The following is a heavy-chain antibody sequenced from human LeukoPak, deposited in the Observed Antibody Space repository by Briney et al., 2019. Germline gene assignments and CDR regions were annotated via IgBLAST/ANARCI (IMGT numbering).Heavy chain of an antibody. CDR3: ARDEADLGDY. J-gene: IGHJ4*02. Sequence: ASVKVSCKASGSTFSSYDINWVRQAPGQGLEWMGRINPNSGGTNYAQKFQGRVTMTRDTSISTAYMELSRLRSDDTAVYYCARDEADLGDYWGQGTLVTVSS. V-gene: IGHV1-2*06. CDR2: INPNSGGT. CDR1: GSTFSSYD. D-gene: IGHD7-27*01.